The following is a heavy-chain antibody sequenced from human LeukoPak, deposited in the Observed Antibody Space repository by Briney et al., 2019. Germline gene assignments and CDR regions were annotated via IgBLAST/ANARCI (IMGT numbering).Heavy chain of an antibody. V-gene: IGHV4-59*12. CDR1: GGSISSYY. CDR2: IYYSGST. J-gene: IGHJ4*02. CDR3: ASSHLIYYFDY. D-gene: IGHD2/OR15-2a*01. Sequence: SETLSLTCTVSGGSISSYYWSWIRQPPGKGLEWIGYIYYSGSTNYNPSLKSRVNISVDTSKNQFSLKLSSVTAADTAVYYCASSHLIYYFDYWGQGILVTVSS.